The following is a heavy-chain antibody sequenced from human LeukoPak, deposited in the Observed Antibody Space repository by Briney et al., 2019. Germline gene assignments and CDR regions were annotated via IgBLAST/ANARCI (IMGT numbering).Heavy chain of an antibody. J-gene: IGHJ6*03. CDR3: AGYGGSYPYYMDV. Sequence: PGGSLRLSCAASAFSFSTNYMSWVRQAPGKGLEWVSVMYTVGTTHYSDSVKGRCTISRDTSTNTVYLQLNSLRAEDTATYYCAGYGGSYPYYMDVGGKGTTVTLSS. V-gene: IGHV3-66*01. CDR2: MYTVGTT. CDR1: AFSFSTNY. D-gene: IGHD1-26*01.